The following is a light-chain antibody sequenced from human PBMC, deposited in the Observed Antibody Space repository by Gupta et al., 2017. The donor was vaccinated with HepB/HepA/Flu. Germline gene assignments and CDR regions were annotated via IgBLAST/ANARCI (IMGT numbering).Light chain of an antibody. Sequence: DLVLTQSPLSLCVTPGEAASISCRSSQSLLDRNGHYYLDWYLQKPGQSPQLLIYVTSTRASGVPDRFRGSGSGTCFTLQISRVEAEDVGIYYCMQALQTPYTFGQGTKLEI. CDR1: QSLLDRNGHYY. CDR3: MQALQTPYT. CDR2: VTS. V-gene: IGKV2-28*01. J-gene: IGKJ2*01.